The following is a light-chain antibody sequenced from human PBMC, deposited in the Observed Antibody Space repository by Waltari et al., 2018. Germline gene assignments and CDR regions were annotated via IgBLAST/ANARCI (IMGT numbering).Light chain of an antibody. J-gene: IGKJ1*01. V-gene: IGKV3-20*01. CDR3: QHYVRLPVT. CDR2: GAS. CDR1: QSVGGT. Sequence: EIVLTQSPGTLSLSPGERATLSCWASQSVGGTIAWYQQKPGQAPRLLIYGASSRATGIPDRFSGSGSGTVFSLSISRLEPEDSAVYYCQHYVRLPVTFGQGTKVEIK.